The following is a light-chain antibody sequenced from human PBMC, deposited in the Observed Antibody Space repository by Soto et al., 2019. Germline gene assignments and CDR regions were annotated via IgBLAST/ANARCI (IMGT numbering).Light chain of an antibody. Sequence: DIVMTQSPDSLAVYLGERSILNCNSSQSVLYSSNNKNYLAWYRQKPGQPPKLLIYWASTRESGVPDRFSGSGSGTDFTLTISSLQAEDVAVYYCQQYYSTPFTFGGGTKVDIK. CDR2: WAS. CDR3: QQYYSTPFT. J-gene: IGKJ4*01. CDR1: QSVLYSSNNKNY. V-gene: IGKV4-1*01.